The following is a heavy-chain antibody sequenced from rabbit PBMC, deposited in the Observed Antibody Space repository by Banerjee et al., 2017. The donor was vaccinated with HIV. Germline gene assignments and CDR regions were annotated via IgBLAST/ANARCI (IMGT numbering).Heavy chain of an antibody. J-gene: IGHJ4*01. V-gene: IGHV1S40*01. Sequence: QSLEESGGDLVQPEGSLTLTCTASGFTLSTYWMCWVRQAPGKGLEWIACINTSSGNTVYATWAKGRFTISKTSSTTVTLQMTSLTAADTATYFCARDAGYTGGYVLKLWGPGTLVT. D-gene: IGHD7-1*01. CDR1: GFTLSTYW. CDR2: INTSSGNT. CDR3: ARDAGYTGGYVLKL.